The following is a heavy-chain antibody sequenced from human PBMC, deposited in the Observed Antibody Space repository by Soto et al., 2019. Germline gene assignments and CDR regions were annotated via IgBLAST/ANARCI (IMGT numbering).Heavy chain of an antibody. D-gene: IGHD1-26*01. Sequence: SETLSLTXTVSGGSISSSRSYWGWIRQPPGKGLECIGSIYYSGSTYYSPSLKSRVTISVDTSKNQFSLKLSSVTAADTAVYYCARRGLVGATTFDYWGQGTLVTVSS. CDR2: IYYSGST. CDR3: ARRGLVGATTFDY. CDR1: GGSISSSRSY. J-gene: IGHJ4*02. V-gene: IGHV4-39*01.